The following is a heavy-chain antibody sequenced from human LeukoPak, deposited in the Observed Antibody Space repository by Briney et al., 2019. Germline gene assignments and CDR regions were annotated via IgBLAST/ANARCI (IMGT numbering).Heavy chain of an antibody. CDR1: GFTFSSYS. CDR2: ISSGSGTI. D-gene: IGHD3-10*01. CDR3: ARGGNIDY. V-gene: IGHV3-48*02. Sequence: GGSLRLSCAASGFTFSSYSMNWGRQAPGKGLEGLSYISSGSGTIYYADSAKGRFTISRDNAKNSVYLQMNSLRDEDTAVYYCARGGNIDYWGQGTLVTVSS. J-gene: IGHJ4*02.